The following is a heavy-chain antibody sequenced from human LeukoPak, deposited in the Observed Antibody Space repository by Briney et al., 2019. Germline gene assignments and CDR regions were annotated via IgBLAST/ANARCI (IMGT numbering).Heavy chain of an antibody. J-gene: IGHJ5*02. D-gene: IGHD6-19*01. CDR3: ARDSSGWYWFDP. Sequence: ASVKVSCKASGYTFTGYYMHWVRQAPGQGLEWMGWINPNSGGTNYAQKFQGRVTMTRDTSISTAYMELSRLRSGDTAVYYCARDSSGWYWFDPWGQGTLVTVSS. V-gene: IGHV1-2*02. CDR2: INPNSGGT. CDR1: GYTFTGYY.